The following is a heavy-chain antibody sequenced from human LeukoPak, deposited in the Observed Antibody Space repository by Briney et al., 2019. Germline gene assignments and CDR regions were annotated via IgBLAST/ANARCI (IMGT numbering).Heavy chain of an antibody. Sequence: GGSLRLSCAASGFTFSRYSMNWVRQAPGKGLEWVSYISRSSSTIHYADSVKGRFTISRDNAKSSLFLQMNSLRAEDTAVYYCAKDVTRSSSPYWGQGTLATVSS. CDR2: ISRSSSTI. D-gene: IGHD6-13*01. J-gene: IGHJ4*02. CDR3: AKDVTRSSSPY. V-gene: IGHV3-48*04. CDR1: GFTFSRYS.